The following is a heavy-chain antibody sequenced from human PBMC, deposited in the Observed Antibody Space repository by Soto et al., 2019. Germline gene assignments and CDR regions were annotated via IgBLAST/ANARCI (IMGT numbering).Heavy chain of an antibody. Sequence: SETLSLTCAVYGGSFSGYYWSWIRQPPGKGLEWIGEINHSGSTNYNPSLKSRVTISVDTSKNQFSLKLSSVTAADTAVYYCARGRRHYDILTGYYHYYMDVWGKGTTVTVSS. CDR2: INHSGST. CDR3: ARGRRHYDILTGYYHYYMDV. CDR1: GGSFSGYY. D-gene: IGHD3-9*01. J-gene: IGHJ6*03. V-gene: IGHV4-34*01.